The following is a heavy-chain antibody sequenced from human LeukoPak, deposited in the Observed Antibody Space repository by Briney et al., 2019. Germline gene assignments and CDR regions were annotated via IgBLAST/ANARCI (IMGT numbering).Heavy chain of an antibody. CDR1: GYTFTGYY. V-gene: IGHV1-2*02. Sequence: GASVKVSCKASGYTFTGYYMHWVRQAPGQGLEWMGWINPNSGGTNYAQKFQGRVTMTRDTSISTAYMELSRLRSEDTAVYYCAGGNYYDSSGPTPLDYWGQGTLVTVSS. CDR2: INPNSGGT. CDR3: AGGNYYDSSGPTPLDY. D-gene: IGHD3-22*01. J-gene: IGHJ4*02.